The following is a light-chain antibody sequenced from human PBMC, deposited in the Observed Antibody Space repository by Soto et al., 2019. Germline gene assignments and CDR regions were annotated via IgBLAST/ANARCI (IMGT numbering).Light chain of an antibody. CDR3: QQYNSYSEA. CDR1: QNIDDW. CDR2: RAS. J-gene: IGKJ1*01. V-gene: IGKV1-5*03. Sequence: DIQLTQSPSTLSASVGDRVTITCRASQNIDDWLAWYQRKPGKAPNLLIYRASTLKYGVPSRFSGSGSGTEFTLTINSLQPDDFATYYCQQYNSYSEAFGQGTKVDIK.